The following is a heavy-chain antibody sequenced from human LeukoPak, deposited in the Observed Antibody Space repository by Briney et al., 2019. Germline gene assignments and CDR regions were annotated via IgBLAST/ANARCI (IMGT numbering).Heavy chain of an antibody. J-gene: IGHJ4*01. Sequence: PGGSLRLSCAASGFTFSDYSFNWFRQAPGKGLEWVSSISSSSSYKYYADSLKGRFTISRDNAKNSLYLQVNSLRAEDTAVYYCARINDIDNSYHLDFWGHGTLVTVSS. V-gene: IGHV3-21*01. CDR3: ARINDIDNSYHLDF. D-gene: IGHD2-15*01. CDR2: ISSSSSYK. CDR1: GFTFSDYS.